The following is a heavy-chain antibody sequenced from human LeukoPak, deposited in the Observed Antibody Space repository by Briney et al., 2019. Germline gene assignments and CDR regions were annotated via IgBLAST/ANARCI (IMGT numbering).Heavy chain of an antibody. CDR3: AKDQRYDSSKSLRDYYGTDV. V-gene: IGHV3-23*01. CDR2: ISGSGGST. Sequence: PGGSLRLSCAASGFTFSSYAMSWVRQAPGKGPEWASAISGSGGSTYYADSVEGRFTISRDNSKNTLYLQMNSLRAEDTAVYYCAKDQRYDSSKSLRDYYGTDVWGQGTTVTVSS. D-gene: IGHD3-22*01. CDR1: GFTFSSYA. J-gene: IGHJ6*02.